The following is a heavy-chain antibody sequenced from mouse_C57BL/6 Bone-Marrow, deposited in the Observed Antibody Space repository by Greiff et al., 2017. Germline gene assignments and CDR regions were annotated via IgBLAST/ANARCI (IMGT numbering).Heavy chain of an antibody. D-gene: IGHD2-2*01. CDR1: GFTFTDYY. V-gene: IGHV1-77*01. Sequence: VHLVESGAELVKPGASVKISCKASGFTFTDYYINWVEQRPGQGLEWIGKIGTGSGSTYSNETFTGKVTLPADKSSSTAYMQLGSLTSSDSAVFYCAIGGGYDADYWGQGTTLTVSS. CDR3: AIGGGYDADY. J-gene: IGHJ2*01. CDR2: IGTGSGST.